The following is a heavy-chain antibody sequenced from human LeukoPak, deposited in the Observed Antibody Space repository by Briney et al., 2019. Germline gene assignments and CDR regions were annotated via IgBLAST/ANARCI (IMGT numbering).Heavy chain of an antibody. Sequence: SETLSLTCAVYGGSFSGYYWSWIRQPPEKGLEWIGEINHSGTTNSNPSLKSRVTISVDTSKNQFSLKLSSVTAADTAVYYCARRDSSSWYGPAFDIWGQGTMVTVSS. D-gene: IGHD6-13*01. J-gene: IGHJ3*02. CDR3: ARRDSSSWYGPAFDI. CDR1: GGSFSGYY. V-gene: IGHV4-34*01. CDR2: INHSGTT.